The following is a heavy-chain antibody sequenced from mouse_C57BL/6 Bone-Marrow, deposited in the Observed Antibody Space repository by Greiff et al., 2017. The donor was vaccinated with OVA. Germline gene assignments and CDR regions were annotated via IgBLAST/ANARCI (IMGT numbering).Heavy chain of an antibody. CDR1: GFNIKNTY. V-gene: IGHV14-3*01. CDR3: ARGIYDSSFYAMDY. Sequence: VQLKESVAELVRPGASVKLSCTASGFNIKNTYMHWVKQRPEQGLEWIGRIDPASGNTKYAPKFQGKATMTADTSSNTAYLQLSSLSSEDTAVDCWARGIYDSSFYAMDYWGQGTSVTVSS. J-gene: IGHJ4*01. D-gene: IGHD1-1*01. CDR2: IDPASGNT.